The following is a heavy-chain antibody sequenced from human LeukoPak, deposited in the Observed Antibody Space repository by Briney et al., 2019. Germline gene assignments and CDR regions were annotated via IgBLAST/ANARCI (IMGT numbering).Heavy chain of an antibody. CDR2: ISWNSGSI. J-gene: IGHJ4*02. D-gene: IGHD2-2*01. CDR1: GSTLTSFS. Sequence: PGGSLRLSCEASGSTLTSFSISWVRQAQGKGLEWVSGISWNSGSIGYADSVKGRFTISRDNAKNSLYLEMNSLRAEDTALYFCAKDLGQPADYWGQGTLVTVSS. V-gene: IGHV3-9*01. CDR3: AKDLGQPADY.